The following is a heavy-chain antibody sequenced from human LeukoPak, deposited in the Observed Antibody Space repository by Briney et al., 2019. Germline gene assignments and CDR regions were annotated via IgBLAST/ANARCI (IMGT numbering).Heavy chain of an antibody. J-gene: IGHJ4*02. CDR3: AKDPPYDILTGYSYYFDY. CDR1: GFTFSSYA. CDR2: ISGSGGST. D-gene: IGHD3-9*01. V-gene: IGHV3-23*01. Sequence: GGSLRLSCAASGFTFSSYAMSWVRQAPGKGLEWVSAISGSGGSTYYADSVKGRFTISRDNSKNTLYLQMNSLRAEDTAVYYCAKDPPYDILTGYSYYFDYWGQGTLVTVSS.